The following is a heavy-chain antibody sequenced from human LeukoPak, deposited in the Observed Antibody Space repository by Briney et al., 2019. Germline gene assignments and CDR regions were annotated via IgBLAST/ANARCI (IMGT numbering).Heavy chain of an antibody. CDR2: LSLGEVA. V-gene: IGHV4-59*13. CDR1: GGSISSDY. D-gene: IGHD2-21*02. CDR3: VRVSTASGGAFDV. J-gene: IGHJ3*01. Sequence: SGTLSLTCTISGGSISSDYWSWIRQPPGKGLEWIGYLSLGEVAFYNPSLESRLTTSADTSKNQFSLNLTSVTAADTAMYYCVRVSTASGGAFDVWGQGTMATVSS.